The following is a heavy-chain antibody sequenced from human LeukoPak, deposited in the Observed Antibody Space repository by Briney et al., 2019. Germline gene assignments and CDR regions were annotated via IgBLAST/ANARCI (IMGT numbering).Heavy chain of an antibody. CDR1: GGTFSSYA. CDR3: ARKSLTSHRDENFDY. V-gene: IGHV1-69*06. J-gene: IGHJ4*02. Sequence: RASVKVSCKASGGTFSSYAISWVRQAPGQGLEWMGGIIPIFGTANYAQKFQGRVTITADKSTSTAYMELSSLRSEDTAVYYCARKSLTSHRDENFDYWGQGTLVTVSS. D-gene: IGHD2-2*01. CDR2: IIPIFGTA.